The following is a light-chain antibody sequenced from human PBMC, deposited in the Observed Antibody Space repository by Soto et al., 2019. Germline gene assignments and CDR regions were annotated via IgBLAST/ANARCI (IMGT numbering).Light chain of an antibody. Sequence: IVMTQSPDSLAVSLGERATINCRSSQSVFQSFHRKNLIAWYQQKPGQPPKLLFYWASARESGVPDRFSVSASGTDFTLTINSLQAEDVAVYYCHQYYRSPHPFGGGTKLDIK. CDR1: QSVFQSFHRKNL. V-gene: IGKV4-1*01. CDR2: WAS. J-gene: IGKJ2*01. CDR3: HQYYRSPHP.